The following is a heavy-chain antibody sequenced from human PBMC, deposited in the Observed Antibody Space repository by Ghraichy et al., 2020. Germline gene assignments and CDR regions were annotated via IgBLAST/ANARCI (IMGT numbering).Heavy chain of an antibody. CDR2: ISSSSSYI. V-gene: IGHV3-21*01. CDR1: GFTFSSYS. J-gene: IGHJ3*02. CDR3: ARIGGYRLGAFDI. D-gene: IGHD5-12*01. Sequence: GESLNISFAASGFTFSSYSMNWVRQAPGKGLEWVSSISSSSSYIYYADSVKGRFTISRDNAKNSLYLQMNSLRAEDTAVYYCARIGGYRLGAFDIWGQGTMVTVSS.